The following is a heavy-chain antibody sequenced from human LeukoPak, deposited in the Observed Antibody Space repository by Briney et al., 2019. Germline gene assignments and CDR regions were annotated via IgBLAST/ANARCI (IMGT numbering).Heavy chain of an antibody. V-gene: IGHV3-21*01. CDR2: ISSSSSYI. CDR3: ARGAYGNTAMAIDY. D-gene: IGHD5-18*01. CDR1: GFTFSSYS. Sequence: GGSLRLSCAASGFTFSSYSMNWVRQAPGKGLEWVSSISSSSSYIYYADSVKGRFTISRDNAKNSLYLQMNSLRAEDTAVYYCARGAYGNTAMAIDYWGQGTLVTVSS. J-gene: IGHJ4*02.